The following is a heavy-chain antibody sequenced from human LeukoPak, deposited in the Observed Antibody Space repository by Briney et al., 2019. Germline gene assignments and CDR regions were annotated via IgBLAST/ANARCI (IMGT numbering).Heavy chain of an antibody. Sequence: GGSLRLSCAASGFTFSSYSMNWVRQAPGKGLEWVSSISSSSSYIYYADSVKGRFTISRDNAKNSLYLQMNSLRAEDTAVYYCAKELYGCWSGYYRNYGMDVWGQGTTVTVSS. CDR1: GFTFSSYS. V-gene: IGHV3-21*01. CDR3: AKELYGCWSGYYRNYGMDV. J-gene: IGHJ6*02. D-gene: IGHD3-3*01. CDR2: ISSSSSYI.